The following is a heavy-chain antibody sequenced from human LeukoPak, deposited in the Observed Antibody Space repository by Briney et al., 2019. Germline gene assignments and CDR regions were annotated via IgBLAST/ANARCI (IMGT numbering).Heavy chain of an antibody. Sequence: PGGSLRLSCAASGFTFSSYAMHWVHQAPGKGLQWVAVISYDGSNKSYADSVKGRFTISRDNSKNTLYLQMNSLRAEDTAVYYCARSNPFDYWGQGTLVTVSS. CDR2: ISYDGSNK. CDR3: ARSNPFDY. J-gene: IGHJ4*02. V-gene: IGHV3-30-3*01. CDR1: GFTFSSYA.